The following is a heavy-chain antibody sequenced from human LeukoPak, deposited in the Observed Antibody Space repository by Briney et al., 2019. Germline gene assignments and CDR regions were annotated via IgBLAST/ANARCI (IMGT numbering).Heavy chain of an antibody. CDR3: AREATPYY. CDR2: IKQDGSEK. D-gene: IGHD4-23*01. V-gene: IGHV3-7*01. Sequence: GGSLRLSCAASGFTFSSYSMNWVRQAPGKGLEWVANIKQDGSEKYYVDSVKGRFTISRDNAKNSLFLQMNSLRAEDTAVYYCAREATPYYWGQGTLVTVSS. CDR1: GFTFSSYS. J-gene: IGHJ4*02.